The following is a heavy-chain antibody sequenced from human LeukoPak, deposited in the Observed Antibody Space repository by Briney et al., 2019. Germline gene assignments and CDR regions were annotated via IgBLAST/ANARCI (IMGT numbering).Heavy chain of an antibody. CDR3: ARVAHDLYPYYFDY. D-gene: IGHD5/OR15-5a*01. Sequence: SETLSLTCTVSGYSISSGHYWGWIRHPPGKGLEWIGNIYHSGSTYYNPSLKSRVTISVDTSKNQFSLKLSSVTAADTAVYYCARVAHDLYPYYFDYWGQGTLVTVSS. CDR1: GYSISSGHY. V-gene: IGHV4-38-2*02. CDR2: IYHSGST. J-gene: IGHJ4*02.